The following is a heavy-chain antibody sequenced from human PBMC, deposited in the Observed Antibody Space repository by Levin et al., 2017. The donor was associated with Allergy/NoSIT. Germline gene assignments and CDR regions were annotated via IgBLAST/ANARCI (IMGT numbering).Heavy chain of an antibody. J-gene: IGHJ6*02. V-gene: IGHV4-59*01. CDR2: IYYSGST. CDR3: ARDRGWHTMVPYGMDV. D-gene: IGHD3-10*01. CDR1: GGSISSYY. Sequence: SETLSLTCTVSGGSISSYYWSWIRQPPGKGLEWIGYIYYSGSTNYNPSLKSRVTISVDTSKNQFSLKLSSVTAADTAVYYCARDRGWHTMVPYGMDVWGQGTTVTVSS.